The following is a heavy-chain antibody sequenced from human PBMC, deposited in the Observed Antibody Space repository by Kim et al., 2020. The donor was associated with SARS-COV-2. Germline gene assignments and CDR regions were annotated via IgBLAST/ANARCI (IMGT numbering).Heavy chain of an antibody. Sequence: GGSLRLSCAVSGFTFSSYEMNWVRQAPGKGLEWVSYISSSGSTIYYADSVKGRFTISRDNAKNSLYLQMNSLRAEDTAVYYCARERPGITILGVVILDPLMDVWGQGTTVTVSS. CDR3: ARERPGITILGVVILDPLMDV. J-gene: IGHJ6*02. D-gene: IGHD3-3*01. CDR1: GFTFSSYE. V-gene: IGHV3-48*03. CDR2: ISSSGSTI.